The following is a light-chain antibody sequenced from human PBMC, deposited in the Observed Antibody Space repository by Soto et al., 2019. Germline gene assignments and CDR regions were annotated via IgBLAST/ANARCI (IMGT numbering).Light chain of an antibody. V-gene: IGKV1-39*01. CDR3: QQASNAPQYT. CDR2: AAS. J-gene: IGKJ2*01. Sequence: DIPLTQSPSSLSASVGDRVTITCRASQSVRNYLNWYQQKPDQAPKLLIYAASSLQSGVPSTFSGSGSRTAVILTISNLQPADFATYSYQQASNAPQYTFSQMKKLEI. CDR1: QSVRNY.